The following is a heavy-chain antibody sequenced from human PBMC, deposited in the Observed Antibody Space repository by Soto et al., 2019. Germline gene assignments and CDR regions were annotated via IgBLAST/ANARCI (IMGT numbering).Heavy chain of an antibody. CDR3: EREIAARKTSYYYYGMDV. CDR2: IWYDGSNK. V-gene: IGHV3-33*01. D-gene: IGHD6-6*01. J-gene: IGHJ6*02. Sequence: QVQLVESGGGVVQPGRSLRLSCAASGFTFSSYGMHWVRQAPDKVLEWVAVIWYDGSNKDYSDSVKGRFTVSRDNSKNTLYMQMNSLRAEATAVYYCEREIAARKTSYYYYGMDVWDQGTTVTVS. CDR1: GFTFSSYG.